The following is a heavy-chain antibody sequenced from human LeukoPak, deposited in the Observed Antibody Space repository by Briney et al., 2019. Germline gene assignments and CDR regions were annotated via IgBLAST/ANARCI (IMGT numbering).Heavy chain of an antibody. CDR3: ARGVVGTPRGGMDV. J-gene: IGHJ6*03. D-gene: IGHD2-2*01. V-gene: IGHV4-31*03. CDR1: GGSISSGSYY. CDR2: SYYSGST. Sequence: PSQTLSHTCTVSGGSISSGSYYWSWIRHHPGKCLEWIRYSYYSGSTYYNPSLKSRFPISVDTSKRQFSMKLSSVNAADRAVYYCARGVVGTPRGGMDVWGKGTTVTVSS.